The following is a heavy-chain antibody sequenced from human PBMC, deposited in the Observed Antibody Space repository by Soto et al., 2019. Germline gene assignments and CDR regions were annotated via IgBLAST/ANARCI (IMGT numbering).Heavy chain of an antibody. Sequence: SETLSLTCTVSGGSISSYYWNWIRQPPGKGLEWIGYIYYSGSTNNNPSLKSRVTISVDTSKNQFSLKLRSVTAADTAVYYCARDPTRGELPYGMDVWGQGTTVTVSS. CDR3: ARDPTRGELPYGMDV. CDR2: IYYSGST. J-gene: IGHJ6*02. D-gene: IGHD1-7*01. CDR1: GGSISSYY. V-gene: IGHV4-59*01.